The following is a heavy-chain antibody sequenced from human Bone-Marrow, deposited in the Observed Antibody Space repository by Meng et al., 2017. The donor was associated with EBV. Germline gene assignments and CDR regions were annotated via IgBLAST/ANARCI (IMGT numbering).Heavy chain of an antibody. J-gene: IGHJ4*02. V-gene: IGHV4-59*01. Sequence: QVQLQESGPGLVKPSETLSLTCTVSGGSIISYYWSWIRQPPGKGLEWIGYIYYSGSTNYNPSLKSRVTISVDTSKNQFSLKLSSVTAADTAVYYCARDHNPSLHGYGFDYWGQGTLVTVSS. CDR1: GGSIISYY. D-gene: IGHD5-12*01. CDR3: ARDHNPSLHGYGFDY. CDR2: IYYSGST.